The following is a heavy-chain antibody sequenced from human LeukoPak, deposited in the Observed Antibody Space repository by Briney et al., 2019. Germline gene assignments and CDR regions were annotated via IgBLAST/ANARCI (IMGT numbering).Heavy chain of an antibody. CDR2: ISGSSSYI. J-gene: IGHJ3*02. Sequence: GGSLRLSRAASGFTFSTYEMNWVRQAPGKGLEWVSSISGSSSYIYYADSVKGRFTISRHNAKNSLYLQMNSLRAEDTAVYYCARVPAGVIGMKDAFDIWGQGTMVTVSS. CDR3: ARVPAGVIGMKDAFDI. CDR1: GFTFSTYE. D-gene: IGHD3-16*02. V-gene: IGHV3-21*01.